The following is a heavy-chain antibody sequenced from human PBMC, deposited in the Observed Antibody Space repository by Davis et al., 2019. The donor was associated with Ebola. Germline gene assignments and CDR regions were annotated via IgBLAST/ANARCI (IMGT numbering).Heavy chain of an antibody. CDR1: GFTFSSYA. J-gene: IGHJ5*02. Sequence: PGGSLRLSCAASGFTFSSYAMHWVRQAPGKGLEWVAVISYDGSNKYYADSVKGRFTISRDNSKNTLYLQMNSLRAEDTAVYYCAKDPKTRIAAARVPLGGWFDPWGQGTLVTVSS. CDR2: ISYDGSNK. D-gene: IGHD6-13*01. CDR3: AKDPKTRIAAARVPLGGWFDP. V-gene: IGHV3-30-3*01.